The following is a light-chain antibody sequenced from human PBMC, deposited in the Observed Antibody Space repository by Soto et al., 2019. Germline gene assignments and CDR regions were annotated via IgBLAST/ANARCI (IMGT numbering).Light chain of an antibody. Sequence: EIVLTQSPGPLSLSPGERATLSCKASQSLSSSYLAWYQQKPGQAPRLLIYGASSRAAGIPDRFSGSGSGTDFTLTVSRLEPEDFAVYYCQQYGSSPTFGGGTKVDIK. CDR3: QQYGSSPT. V-gene: IGKV3-20*01. CDR1: QSLSSSY. J-gene: IGKJ4*01. CDR2: GAS.